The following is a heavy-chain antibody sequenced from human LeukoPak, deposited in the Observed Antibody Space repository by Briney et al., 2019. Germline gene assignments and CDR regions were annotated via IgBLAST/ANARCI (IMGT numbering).Heavy chain of an antibody. V-gene: IGHV4-59*11. D-gene: IGHD4-17*01. CDR3: ARDLVRVTKGFDI. CDR2: ISHIGRT. CDR1: GDSFSSHY. Sequence: PSETLPLTCAVSGDSFSSHYWTWLRQSPGTGLEWIGYISHIGRTNYNPSLKSRVTISIDTSKNQFSLKLRAVTGADTAVYYGARDLVRVTKGFDIWGQGRMVSVCS. J-gene: IGHJ3*02.